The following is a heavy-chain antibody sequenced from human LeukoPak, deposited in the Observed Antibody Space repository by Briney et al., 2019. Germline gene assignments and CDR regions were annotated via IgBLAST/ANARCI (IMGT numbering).Heavy chain of an antibody. V-gene: IGHV1-69*05. CDR3: ARDSYDSSGYSDY. D-gene: IGHD3-22*01. CDR1: GGTFSSYA. Sequence: SVKVSCKASGGTFSSYAISWVRQAPGRGLEWMGGIIPIFGTANYAQKFQGRVTITTDESTSTAYMELRSLRSEDTAVYYCARDSYDSSGYSDYWGQGTLVTVSS. J-gene: IGHJ4*02. CDR2: IIPIFGTA.